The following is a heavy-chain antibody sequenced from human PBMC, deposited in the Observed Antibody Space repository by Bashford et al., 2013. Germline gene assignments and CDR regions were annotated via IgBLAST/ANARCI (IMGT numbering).Heavy chain of an antibody. Sequence: WVRQAPGQRLEWIGWIVVGSGNTNYAQKFQERVTITRDMSTSTAYMELSSLRSEDTAVYYCAAASGYSSGWYNYWGQGTLVTVSS. J-gene: IGHJ4*02. D-gene: IGHD6-19*01. CDR2: IVVGSGNT. V-gene: IGHV1-58*01. CDR3: AAASGYSSGWYNY.